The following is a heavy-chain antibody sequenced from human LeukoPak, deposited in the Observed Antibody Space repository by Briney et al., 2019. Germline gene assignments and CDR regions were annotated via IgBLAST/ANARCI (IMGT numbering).Heavy chain of an antibody. Sequence: ASVKVSCKASGYTFTAYYMHWVRQAPGQGLEWMGWINPNSGGTNYAQKFQGRVTMTRDTSISTAYMELSRLRSDDTAVYYCARDVYDSSGYIDAFDIWGQGTMVTVSS. J-gene: IGHJ3*02. CDR3: ARDVYDSSGYIDAFDI. CDR1: GYTFTAYY. D-gene: IGHD3-22*01. V-gene: IGHV1-2*02. CDR2: INPNSGGT.